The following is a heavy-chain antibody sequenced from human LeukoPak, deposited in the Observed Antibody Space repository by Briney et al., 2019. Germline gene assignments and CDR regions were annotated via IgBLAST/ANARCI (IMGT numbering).Heavy chain of an antibody. Sequence: PGGSLRLSCAASGFTFSTYAMSWVRQAPGKGLDWVSAISSSGGYTYYADSVKGRFTISRDNSKNTMYLQMNSLRAEDTAVYYCAKHVGDNQDGRLSDYWGQGTLVTVSS. CDR3: AKHVGDNQDGRLSDY. CDR2: ISSSGGYT. CDR1: GFTFSTYA. J-gene: IGHJ4*02. D-gene: IGHD1-1*01. V-gene: IGHV3-23*01.